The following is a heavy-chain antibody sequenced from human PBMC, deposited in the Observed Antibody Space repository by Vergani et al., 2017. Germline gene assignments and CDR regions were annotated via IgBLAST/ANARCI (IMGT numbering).Heavy chain of an antibody. CDR3: ARVQKKLKIPYGSGSYSYFDL. CDR1: GGTFSSYA. Sequence: QVQLVQSGAEVKKPGSSVKVSCKASGGTFSSYAISWVRQAPGPGLEWMGGIIPIFGTANYAQKFQGRVTITADESTSTAYMELSSLRSEDTAVYYCARVQKKLKIPYGSGSYSYFDLWGRGTLVTVSS. CDR2: IIPIFGTA. V-gene: IGHV1-69*12. D-gene: IGHD3-10*01. J-gene: IGHJ2*01.